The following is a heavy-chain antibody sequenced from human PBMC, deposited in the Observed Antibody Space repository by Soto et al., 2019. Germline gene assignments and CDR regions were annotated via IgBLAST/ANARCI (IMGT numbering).Heavy chain of an antibody. CDR3: GRGWGRISDY. D-gene: IGHD7-27*01. J-gene: IGHJ4*02. CDR2: INHSGST. CDR1: GGSFSGYY. Sequence: QVQLQQWGAGLLKPSETLSLTCAVYGGSFSGYYWSWIRQPPGKGLEWIGEINHSGSTNYNPSLKSRATISVEPSKNQFSRKLSSVTAADTSLFSWGRGWGRISDYGGQGALVAVSS. V-gene: IGHV4-34*01.